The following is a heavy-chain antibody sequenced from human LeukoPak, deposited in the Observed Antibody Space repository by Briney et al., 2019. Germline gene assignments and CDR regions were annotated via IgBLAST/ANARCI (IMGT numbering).Heavy chain of an antibody. CDR2: INPSGGST. CDR3: ARDGVVVRPYNWFDP. D-gene: IGHD2-15*01. J-gene: IGHJ5*02. CDR1: GYTFTSYY. V-gene: IGHV1-46*01. Sequence: ASVKVSCKASGYTFTSYYMHWVRQAPGQGLEWMGIINPSGGSTSYAQKFQGRVTMTRDTSTSTVYMELSSPRSEDTAVYYCARDGVVVRPYNWFDPWGQGTLVTVSS.